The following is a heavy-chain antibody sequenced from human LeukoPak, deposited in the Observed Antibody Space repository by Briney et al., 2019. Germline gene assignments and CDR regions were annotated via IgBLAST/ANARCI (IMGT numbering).Heavy chain of an antibody. CDR3: ARGGGAYFQDV. J-gene: IGHJ6*04. D-gene: IGHD3-16*01. CDR2: VNHSGGT. V-gene: IGHV4-34*01. CDR1: VGSFNGYY. Sequence: SETLSLTCAVYVGSFNGYYWSWIRQPPGRGLEWIGEVNHSGGTNYNPYLKSRVTISVDTSKNQFSLKLSSVTAADTAVYYCARGGGAYFQDVWGKGTTVTVSS.